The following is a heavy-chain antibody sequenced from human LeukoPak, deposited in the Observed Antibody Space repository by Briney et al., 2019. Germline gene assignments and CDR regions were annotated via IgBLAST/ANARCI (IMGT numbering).Heavy chain of an antibody. Sequence: ASVKVSCKVSGYTFTSYDINWVRQATGQGLEWMGWMNPNSGNTGYAQKFQGRVTMTRNTSISTAYMELSSLRSEDTAVYYCALCSSTSCYGPGLDAFDIWGQGTMVTVSS. J-gene: IGHJ3*02. CDR1: GYTFTSYD. V-gene: IGHV1-8*01. D-gene: IGHD2-2*01. CDR3: ALCSSTSCYGPGLDAFDI. CDR2: MNPNSGNT.